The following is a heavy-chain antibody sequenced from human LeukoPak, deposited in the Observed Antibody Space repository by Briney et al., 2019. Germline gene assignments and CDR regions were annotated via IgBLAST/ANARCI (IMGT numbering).Heavy chain of an antibody. CDR3: ARCGAGCSSTSCYNHYYYYSMDV. CDR2: IIPIFGTA. J-gene: IGHJ6*02. Sequence: VASVKVSCKASGGTFSSYAISWVRQAPGQGLEWMGGIIPIFGTANYAQKFQGRVTITADESTSTAYMELSSLRSEDTAVYYCARCGAGCSSTSCYNHYYYYSMDVWGQGTTVTVSS. CDR1: GGTFSSYA. D-gene: IGHD2-2*02. V-gene: IGHV1-69*13.